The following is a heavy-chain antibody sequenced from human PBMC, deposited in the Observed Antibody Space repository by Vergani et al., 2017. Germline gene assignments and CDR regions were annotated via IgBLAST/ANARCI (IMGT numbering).Heavy chain of an antibody. CDR2: ISSSSSTI. CDR1: GFTFSSYS. D-gene: IGHD6-13*01. Sequence: EVQLVESGGGLVKPGGSLRLSCAASGFTFSSYSMNWVRQAPGKGLEWVSYISSSSSTIYYAESVKGRFTISRDNAKNSLYLQMNSLRAEDTAVYYCARDGSRTAAAHYYYYGMDVWGQGTTVTVSS. J-gene: IGHJ6*02. CDR3: ARDGSRTAAAHYYYYGMDV. V-gene: IGHV3-21*05.